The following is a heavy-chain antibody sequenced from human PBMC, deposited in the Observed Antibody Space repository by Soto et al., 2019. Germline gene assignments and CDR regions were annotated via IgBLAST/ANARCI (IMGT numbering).Heavy chain of an antibody. CDR1: GDSISSNY. CDR2: ISNSGYT. J-gene: IGHJ4*02. V-gene: IGHV4-59*01. CDR3: ARKNDYYDY. Sequence: PSETLSLTCTVSGDSISSNYWSWIRQPPGKGLEWIGYISNSGYTNYNPPLKSRVTISVDTSKNQFSLKLSSVTAADTAVYYCARKNDYYDYWGQGTRVTVSS.